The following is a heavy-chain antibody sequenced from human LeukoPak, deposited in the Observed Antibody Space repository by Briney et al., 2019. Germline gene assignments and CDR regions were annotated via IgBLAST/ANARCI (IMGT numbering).Heavy chain of an antibody. Sequence: GGSLRLSCAASGFTFSSYAMSWVRQAPGKGPEWVSAVSGSGVSTYYADSVKGRFSISRDNSKNTLYLQMNGLRAEDTAVYYCARGGEGSHGLKYWGQGTLVTVSS. CDR3: ARGGEGSHGLKY. D-gene: IGHD3-16*01. J-gene: IGHJ4*02. CDR2: VSGSGVST. CDR1: GFTFSSYA. V-gene: IGHV3-23*01.